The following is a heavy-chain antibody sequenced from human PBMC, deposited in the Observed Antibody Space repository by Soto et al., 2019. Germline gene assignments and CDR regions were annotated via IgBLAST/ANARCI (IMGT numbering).Heavy chain of an antibody. CDR1: GGSISSYY. Sequence: SETLSLTCTFSGGSISSYYWSWIRQPPGKGLEWIGYIYYSGSTNYNPSLKSRVTISVDTSKNQFSLKLSSVTAADTAVYYCARQGSSPLSENYYYMDVWGKGTTVTVSS. J-gene: IGHJ6*03. CDR3: ARQGSSPLSENYYYMDV. CDR2: IYYSGST. D-gene: IGHD6-13*01. V-gene: IGHV4-59*08.